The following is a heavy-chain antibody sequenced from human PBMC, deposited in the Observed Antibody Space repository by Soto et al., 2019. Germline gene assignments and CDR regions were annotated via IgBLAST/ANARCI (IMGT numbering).Heavy chain of an antibody. CDR1: GFSSRNYD. CDR2: ISYVGSNK. J-gene: IGHJ4*02. V-gene: IGHV3-30*18. Sequence: GSLRLSCSASGFSSRNYDIHWVRQAPGKGLEWVAIISYVGSNKYYADSVKGRFTISRDNSKNTLYLQMNSLRPEDTAVYYCAKLGHCSGGTCYYFDFWGRGTLVTVSS. D-gene: IGHD2-15*01. CDR3: AKLGHCSGGTCYYFDF.